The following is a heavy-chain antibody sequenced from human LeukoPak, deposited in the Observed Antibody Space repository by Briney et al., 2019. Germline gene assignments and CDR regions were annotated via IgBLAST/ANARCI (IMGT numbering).Heavy chain of an antibody. J-gene: IGHJ6*02. Sequence: GGSLRLSCAASGFTFDDYAMHWVRQAPGKGLEWVSGISWNSDTITYADSVKGRFTISRDNAKKSLYLQMNSLRAEDTALYYCAKDFLPPVVSATPLSFYFGMDLWGHGTTVSVSS. CDR3: AKDFLPPVVSATPLSFYFGMDL. CDR1: GFTFDDYA. D-gene: IGHD2-15*01. V-gene: IGHV3-9*01. CDR2: ISWNSDTI.